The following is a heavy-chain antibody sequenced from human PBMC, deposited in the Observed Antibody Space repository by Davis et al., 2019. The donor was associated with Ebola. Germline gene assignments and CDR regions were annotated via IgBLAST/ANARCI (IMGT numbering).Heavy chain of an antibody. CDR2: INHSGST. D-gene: IGHD5-24*01. CDR1: SGSFSGYY. Sequence: MPGGSLRLSCAVYSGSFSGYYWSWIRQSPGKGLEWIGEINHSGSTNYNPSLKSRVTISVDTSKNQFSLKLSSVTAADTAVYYCARGTDGYNPGGYFDSWGQGTLVTVSS. V-gene: IGHV4-34*01. CDR3: ARGTDGYNPGGYFDS. J-gene: IGHJ4*02.